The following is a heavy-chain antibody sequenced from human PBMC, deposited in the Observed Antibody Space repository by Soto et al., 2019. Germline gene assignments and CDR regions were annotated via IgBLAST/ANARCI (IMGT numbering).Heavy chain of an antibody. J-gene: IGHJ4*02. CDR2: IWYDGSNK. V-gene: IGHV3-33*01. D-gene: IGHD2-2*01. CDR3: ARSSKHRRQVVPAATIDY. CDR1: GFTFSSYG. Sequence: QVQLVESGGGVVQPGRSLRLSCAASGFTFSSYGMHWVRQAPGKGLEWVAVIWYDGSNKYYADSVKGRFTISRDNSKNTLYLQMNSLRAEDTAVYYCARSSKHRRQVVPAATIDYWGQGTLVTVSS.